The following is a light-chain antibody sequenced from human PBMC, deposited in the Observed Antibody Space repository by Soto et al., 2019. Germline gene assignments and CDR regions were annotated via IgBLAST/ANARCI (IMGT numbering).Light chain of an antibody. V-gene: IGKV1-39*01. CDR3: QQSYSTPQ. CDR2: AAS. CDR1: QSISSY. Sequence: DIQMIQSPSSLSASVGDRVTITCRASQSISSYLNWYQQKPGKAPKLLIYAASSLQSGVPSRFSSSGSGTDFTLTISSLQPEDFATYYCQQSYSTPQFGQGTKVEIK. J-gene: IGKJ1*01.